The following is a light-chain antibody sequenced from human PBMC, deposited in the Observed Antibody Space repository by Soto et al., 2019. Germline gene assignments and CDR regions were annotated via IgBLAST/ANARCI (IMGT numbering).Light chain of an antibody. Sequence: EIVLPQSPGTQSLSPGERATLSCRASQSGRSHYLAWYQQKPGQAPRLLISGAHNRAPGIPDRFSGSESGRDFTLRISRLEDYEVEVYYYQHYGRSVTFGQGTKVEIK. CDR2: GAH. J-gene: IGKJ1*01. V-gene: IGKV3-20*01. CDR3: QHYGRSVT. CDR1: QSGRSHY.